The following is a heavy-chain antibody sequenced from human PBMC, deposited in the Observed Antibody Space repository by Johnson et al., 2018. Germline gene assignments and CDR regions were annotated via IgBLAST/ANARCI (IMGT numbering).Heavy chain of an antibody. V-gene: IGHV3-30*19. J-gene: IGHJ3*02. Sequence: QVQLVQSGGGVVQPGRSLRLSCAASGFTFRSYGMHWVLQAPGKGLEWVAVISYDGSNKYYADSVKGRFTISRDNAKNSLYLQINSLRAEDTAVYYCARDPYGTDAFDIWGQGTMVTVSS. D-gene: IGHD1-14*01. CDR3: ARDPYGTDAFDI. CDR2: ISYDGSNK. CDR1: GFTFRSYG.